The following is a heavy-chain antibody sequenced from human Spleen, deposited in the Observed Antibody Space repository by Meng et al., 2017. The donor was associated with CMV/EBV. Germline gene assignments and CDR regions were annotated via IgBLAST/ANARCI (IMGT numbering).Heavy chain of an antibody. CDR3: ARVEGGYCTSSTCYSSQTGFDY. V-gene: IGHV3-23*01. J-gene: IGHJ4*02. CDR2: ISGTST. CDR1: SCA. Sequence: SCALTWVRQAPGKGLEWVSSISGTSTYYADSVRGRFTISRDISKNTLFLQMNSLRPEDTAVYYCARVEGGYCTSSTCYSSQTGFDYWGQGALVTVSS. D-gene: IGHD2-2*01.